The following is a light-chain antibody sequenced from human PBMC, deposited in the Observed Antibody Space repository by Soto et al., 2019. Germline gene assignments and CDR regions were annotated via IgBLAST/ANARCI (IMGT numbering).Light chain of an antibody. CDR3: QQYDKWPRT. CDR1: QAISSN. V-gene: IGKV3-15*01. J-gene: IGKJ1*01. CDR2: SAS. Sequence: EIVMTQSPATLSVSRGERATLSCRANQAISSNLAWYQQKPGQAPRLLIYSASTRATAVPARFTAGGSGTEFTLTISSLQSDDLAVYYCQQYDKWPRTFGQGTKVDIK.